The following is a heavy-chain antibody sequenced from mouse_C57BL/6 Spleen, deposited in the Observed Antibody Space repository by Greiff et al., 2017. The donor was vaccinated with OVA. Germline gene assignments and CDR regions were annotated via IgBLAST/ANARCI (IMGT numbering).Heavy chain of an antibody. CDR1: GYTFTSYW. J-gene: IGHJ1*03. D-gene: IGHD2-4*01. Sequence: VQLQQSGTVLARPGASVKMSCKTSGYTFTSYWMHWVKQRPGQGLEWIGAIYPGNSDTSYNQKFKGKAKLTAVTSASTAYMELSSLTNEDSAVYYCTRPDYYDYDVDWYFDVWGTGTTVTVSS. CDR2: IYPGNSDT. V-gene: IGHV1-5*01. CDR3: TRPDYYDYDVDWYFDV.